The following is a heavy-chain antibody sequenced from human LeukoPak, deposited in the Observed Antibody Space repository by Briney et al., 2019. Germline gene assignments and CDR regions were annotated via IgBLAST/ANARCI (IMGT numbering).Heavy chain of an antibody. D-gene: IGHD6-19*01. CDR1: GFTFSSYW. Sequence: GGSLRLSCAASGFTFSSYWMHWVRQVPGKGLEWVAIISYDGSNKYYPDSVKGRFTISRDDSKNTLYLQMNSLRTEDTAVYYCAKELTRPNRPVAGLNYWGQGTLVTVSS. J-gene: IGHJ4*02. CDR2: ISYDGSNK. CDR3: AKELTRPNRPVAGLNY. V-gene: IGHV3-30*18.